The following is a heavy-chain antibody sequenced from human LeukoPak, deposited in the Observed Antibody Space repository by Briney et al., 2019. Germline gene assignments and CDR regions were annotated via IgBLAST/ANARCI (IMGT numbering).Heavy chain of an antibody. CDR2: IIPIFGTA. D-gene: IGHD3-10*01. CDR1: GGTFSSYA. Sequence: SVKVSCKASGGTFSSYAISWVRQAPGQGLEWMGGIIPIFGTANYAQKFQGRVTITADESTSTAYMELSSLRSEDTAVYYCARGGFYGSGNYYSYYYYGMDVWGQGTTVTVSS. V-gene: IGHV1-69*13. CDR3: ARGGFYGSGNYYSYYYYGMDV. J-gene: IGHJ6*02.